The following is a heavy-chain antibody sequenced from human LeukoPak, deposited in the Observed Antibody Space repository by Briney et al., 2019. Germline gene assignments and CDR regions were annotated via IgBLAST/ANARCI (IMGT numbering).Heavy chain of an antibody. CDR2: INPSGGST. V-gene: IGHV1-46*01. CDR3: ARDHCSSTSCYAYWFDP. Sequence: ASVKVSCKASGYTFTSYYIHWVRQAPGQGLEWMGIINPSGGSTSYAQRFQGRVTMTRDTSTSTVYMELSSLRSEDTAVYYCARDHCSSTSCYAYWFDPWGQGTLVTVSS. CDR1: GYTFTSYY. D-gene: IGHD2-2*01. J-gene: IGHJ5*02.